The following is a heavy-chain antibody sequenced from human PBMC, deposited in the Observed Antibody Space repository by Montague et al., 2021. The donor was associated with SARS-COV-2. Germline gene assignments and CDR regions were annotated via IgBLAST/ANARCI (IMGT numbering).Heavy chain of an antibody. CDR1: GFTFSDSY. V-gene: IGHV3-11*06. CDR3: ARDLWGAQSGMDV. Sequence: SLRLSCAASGFTFSDSYMSLFRQAPGRGLEWIAYMSSSGHFASYSDSVKSRFTISRDNAKNSLYLQMNCLRAEDTAMYYCARDLWGAQSGMDVWGQGTTVTVSS. CDR2: MSSSGHFA. J-gene: IGHJ6*02. D-gene: IGHD1-26*01.